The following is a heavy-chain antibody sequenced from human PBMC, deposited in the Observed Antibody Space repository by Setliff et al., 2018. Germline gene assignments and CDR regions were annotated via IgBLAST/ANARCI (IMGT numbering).Heavy chain of an antibody. J-gene: IGHJ4*02. CDR3: LRLVRYCTKIACQATSGDEV. D-gene: IGHD2-8*01. CDR2: ISPYSGNT. V-gene: IGHV1-18*01. Sequence: ASVKVSCKASGYTFTDYGVTWVRQAPGQGLEWVGWISPYSGNTYYAPKFQGRITMTTDTSTTTAYMELKSLRSDDTAVYYCLRLVRYCTKIACQATSGDEVWGLGTLVTVS. CDR1: GYTFTDYG.